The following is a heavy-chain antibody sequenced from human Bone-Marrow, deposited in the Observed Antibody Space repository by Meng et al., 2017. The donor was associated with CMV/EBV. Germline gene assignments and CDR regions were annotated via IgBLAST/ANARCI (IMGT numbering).Heavy chain of an antibody. V-gene: IGHV3-53*01. D-gene: IGHD2-2*01. J-gene: IGHJ3*02. CDR1: GFTVSSNY. CDR2: IYSGGST. Sequence: GESLKISCAASGFTVSSNYMSWVRQAPGKGLEWVSVIYSGGSTYYADSVKGRFTISRDNSKNTLYLQMNSLRAEDTAVYYCARYCNSTSCFNDAFDIWGQGTMVTVSS. CDR3: ARYCNSTSCFNDAFDI.